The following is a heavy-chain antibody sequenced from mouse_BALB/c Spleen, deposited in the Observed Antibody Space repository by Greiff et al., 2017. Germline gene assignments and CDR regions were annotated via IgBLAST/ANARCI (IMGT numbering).Heavy chain of an antibody. CDR3: ARRAGGYAMDY. CDR1: GFTFSSFG. J-gene: IGHJ4*01. D-gene: IGHD3-3*01. V-gene: IGHV5-17*02. Sequence: EVKLVESGGGLVQPGGSRKLSCAASGFTFSSFGMHWVRQAPEKGLEWVAYISSGSSTIYYADTVKGRFTISRDNPKNTLFLQMTSLRSEDTAMYYCARRAGGYAMDYWGQGTSVTVSS. CDR2: ISSGSSTI.